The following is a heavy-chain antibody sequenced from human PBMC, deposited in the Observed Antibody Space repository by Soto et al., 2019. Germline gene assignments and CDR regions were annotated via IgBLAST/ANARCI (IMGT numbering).Heavy chain of an antibody. CDR3: AKGGPDDY. Sequence: GWSLRLSCAVSGFTFINYAMSLVRQAPGKGLEWVSSIIGRGDDTYYADSVKGRLTISRDQSKNTLYLQMNNLRAEDTAVYYCAKGGPDDYWCQGGLVTVSS. J-gene: IGHJ4*02. D-gene: IGHD1-26*01. CDR2: IIGRGDDT. V-gene: IGHV3-23*01. CDR1: GFTFINYA.